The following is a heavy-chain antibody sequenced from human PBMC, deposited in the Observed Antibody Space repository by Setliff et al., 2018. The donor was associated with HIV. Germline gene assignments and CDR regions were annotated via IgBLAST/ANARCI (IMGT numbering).Heavy chain of an antibody. J-gene: IGHJ3*02. CDR2: IYASGSI. Sequence: SETLSLTCAVYGGSLSDYYWSWIRQPPGKALEWIGYIYASGSIIYNPSLKSRVTMSVDTSQNQVSLDLESVTAADTAVYYCARYKCINFACVGFDIWGQGTVVTVSS. D-gene: IGHD3-9*01. CDR1: GGSLSDYY. V-gene: IGHV4-59*13. CDR3: ARYKCINFACVGFDI.